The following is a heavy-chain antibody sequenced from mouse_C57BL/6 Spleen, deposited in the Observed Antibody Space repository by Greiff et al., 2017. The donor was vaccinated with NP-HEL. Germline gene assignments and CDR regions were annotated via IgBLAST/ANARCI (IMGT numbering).Heavy chain of an antibody. CDR2: INPNNGGT. CDR3: ARSLYAMDY. Sequence: VQLQQSGPELVKPGASVKISCKASGYTFTDYYMNWVKQSHGKSLEWIGDINPNNGGTSYNQKFKGKATLTVDKSSSTAYMEHRSLTSEDSAVYYCARSLYAMDYWGQGTSVTVSS. CDR1: GYTFTDYY. V-gene: IGHV1-26*01. J-gene: IGHJ4*01.